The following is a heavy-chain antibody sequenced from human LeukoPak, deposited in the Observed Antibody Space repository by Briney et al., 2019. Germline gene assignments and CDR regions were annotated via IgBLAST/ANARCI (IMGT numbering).Heavy chain of an antibody. CDR2: INPSSGGT. CDR3: ARGYYDSSDYEYFQH. CDR1: GYTFTGNY. D-gene: IGHD3-22*01. Sequence: SVKVSCKASGYTFTGNYMHWVRQAPGQGLEWMGWINPSSGGTNYAQKFQDRVTVTRDTSISTAYMELSRLRSDDTAVYYCARGYYDSSDYEYFQHWGQGTLVTVSS. J-gene: IGHJ1*01. V-gene: IGHV1-2*02.